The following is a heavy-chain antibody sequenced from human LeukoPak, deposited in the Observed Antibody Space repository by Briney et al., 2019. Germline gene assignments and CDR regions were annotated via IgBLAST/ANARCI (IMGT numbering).Heavy chain of an antibody. CDR2: ISSSSSTI. J-gene: IGHJ4*02. D-gene: IGHD3-22*01. CDR3: ARRDYHDISGYYDFSY. Sequence: PGGSLRLSCAASGFTFSSYSMNWVRQAPGKGLEWVSYISSSSSTIYYADSVKGRFTISRDNAKNSLYLQMNSLRAEDTAVYYCARRDYHDISGYYDFSYWGQGTLVTVSS. V-gene: IGHV3-48*01. CDR1: GFTFSSYS.